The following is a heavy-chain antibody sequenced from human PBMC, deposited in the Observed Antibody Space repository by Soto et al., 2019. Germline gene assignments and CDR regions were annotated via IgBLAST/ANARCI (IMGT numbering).Heavy chain of an antibody. CDR1: GFTFISYS. V-gene: IGHV3-21*01. J-gene: IGHJ5*02. CDR3: ARDTYYYGSGSYSP. CDR2: ISSSSSYI. D-gene: IGHD3-10*01. Sequence: EVQLVESGGGLVKPGGSLRLSCAASGFTFISYSRNWVRQAPGKGLGWVPSISSSSSYIYYPDSVKGRFTISRDNAKNSLYLQMNSLRAEDTAVYYCARDTYYYGSGSYSPWGQGTLVTVSS.